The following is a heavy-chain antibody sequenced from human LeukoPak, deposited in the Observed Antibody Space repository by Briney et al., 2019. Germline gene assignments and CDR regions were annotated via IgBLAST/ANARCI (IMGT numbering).Heavy chain of an antibody. D-gene: IGHD3-22*01. Sequence: GGSLRLSCAASGFTFSIYAMSWVRQAPGKGLEWVSAISGSGGSTYYAHSVKGRFTISRDNSKNTLYLQMNSLRAADKDVYYCAKDDRFHYYDSSGYSPFDYWGQGTLVTVSS. J-gene: IGHJ4*02. CDR3: AKDDRFHYYDSSGYSPFDY. V-gene: IGHV3-23*01. CDR1: GFTFSIYA. CDR2: ISGSGGST.